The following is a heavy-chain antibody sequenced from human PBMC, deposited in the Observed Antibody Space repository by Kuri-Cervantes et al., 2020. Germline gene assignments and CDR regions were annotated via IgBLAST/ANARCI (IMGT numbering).Heavy chain of an antibody. Sequence: ASVKVSCKASGYTFTSYGISWVRQAPGQGLEWMGWISAYNGNTIYAQKFQGRVTMTEDTSTDTAYMELSSLRSEDTAVYYCATSSGYTAMAAFDYWGQGTLVTVSS. D-gene: IGHD5-18*01. CDR3: ATSSGYTAMAAFDY. V-gene: IGHV1-18*01. J-gene: IGHJ4*02. CDR2: ISAYNGNT. CDR1: GYTFTSYG.